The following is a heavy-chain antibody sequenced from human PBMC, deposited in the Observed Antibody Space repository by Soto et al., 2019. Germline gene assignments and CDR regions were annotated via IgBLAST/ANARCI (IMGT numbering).Heavy chain of an antibody. D-gene: IGHD1-1*01. CDR2: INPNSGGT. CDR3: ARTTGTTFEFDP. V-gene: IGHV1-2*02. CDR1: GYTFTGYY. Sequence: QVQLVQSGAEVKKPGASVKVSCKASGYTFTGYYMHWVRQAPGQGLEWMGWINPNSGGTNYAQKLQGRVTMTTDTSTSTAYMELRSLRSDDTAVYYCARTTGTTFEFDPWGQGTLVTVSS. J-gene: IGHJ5*02.